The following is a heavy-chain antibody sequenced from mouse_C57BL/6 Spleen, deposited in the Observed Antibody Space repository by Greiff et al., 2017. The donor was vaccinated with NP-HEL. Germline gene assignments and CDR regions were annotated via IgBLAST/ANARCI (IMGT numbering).Heavy chain of an antibody. V-gene: IGHV5-6*01. Sequence: EVKLVESGGDLVKPGGSLKLSCAASGFTFSSYGMSWVRQTPDKRLEWVATISSGGSYTYYPDSVKGRFTISRDNAKNTLYLQMSSLKSEDTAMYYCARQDYYGSSPYYYAMDYWGQGTSVTVSS. D-gene: IGHD1-1*01. J-gene: IGHJ4*01. CDR2: ISSGGSYT. CDR3: ARQDYYGSSPYYYAMDY. CDR1: GFTFSSYG.